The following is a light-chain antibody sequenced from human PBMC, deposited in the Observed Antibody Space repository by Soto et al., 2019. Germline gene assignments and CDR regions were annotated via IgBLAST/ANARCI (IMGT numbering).Light chain of an antibody. V-gene: IGKV1-5*01. CDR1: QSISSW. J-gene: IGKJ5*01. Sequence: DVHMTQSPSSLSASVGYRFTITCRASQSISSWLAWYQQKPGKAPDPLIYDASSLKSGVPARLSGSGSGTEFTLTISSLQPDDFTTYYCQQYNNYSTFGQGTRLEIK. CDR2: DAS. CDR3: QQYNNYST.